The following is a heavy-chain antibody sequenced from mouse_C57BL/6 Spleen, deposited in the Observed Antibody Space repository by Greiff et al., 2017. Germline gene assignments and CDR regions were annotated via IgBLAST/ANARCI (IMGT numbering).Heavy chain of an antibody. CDR2: INPNNGGT. D-gene: IGHD2-4*01. CDR1: GYTFTDYN. Sequence: VQLQQSGPELVKPGASVKIPCKASGYTFTDYNMDWVKQSHGKSLEWIGDINPNNGGTIYNQKFKGKATLTVDKSSSTAYMELRSLTSEDTAVYYCARVYYDSDDYWYFDVWGTGTTVTVSS. CDR3: ARVYYDSDDYWYFDV. J-gene: IGHJ1*03. V-gene: IGHV1-18*01.